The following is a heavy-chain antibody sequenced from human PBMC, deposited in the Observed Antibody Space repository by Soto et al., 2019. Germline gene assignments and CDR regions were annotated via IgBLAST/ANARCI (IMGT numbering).Heavy chain of an antibody. CDR3: ARERPYDYGDYDDYYYYMDV. CDR1: GGSISSYY. CDR2: IYYSGST. D-gene: IGHD4-17*01. J-gene: IGHJ6*03. Sequence: SETLSLTCTVSGGSISSYYWSWIRQPPGKGLEWIGYIYYSGSTNYNPSLKSRVTISVDTSKNQFSLKLSSVTAADTAVYYCARERPYDYGDYDDYYYYMDVWGKGTTVTVSS. V-gene: IGHV4-59*01.